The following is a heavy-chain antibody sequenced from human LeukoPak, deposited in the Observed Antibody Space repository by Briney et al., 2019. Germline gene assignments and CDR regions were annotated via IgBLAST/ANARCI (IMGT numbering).Heavy chain of an antibody. D-gene: IGHD3-10*01. Sequence: GGSLRLSCAASGFTFSSYAMHWVRQAPGKGLEWVAVISYDGSNKYYADSVKGRFTISRDNSKNTLYLQMNSLRAGDTAVYYCARTNGYYYGSGSYSNWGQGTLVTVSS. V-gene: IGHV3-30-3*01. J-gene: IGHJ4*02. CDR2: ISYDGSNK. CDR3: ARTNGYYYGSGSYSN. CDR1: GFTFSSYA.